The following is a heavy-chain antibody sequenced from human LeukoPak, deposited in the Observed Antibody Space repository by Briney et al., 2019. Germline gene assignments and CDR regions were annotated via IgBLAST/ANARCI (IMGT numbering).Heavy chain of an antibody. V-gene: IGHV3-30*02. Sequence: PGGSLRLSCAASGFTFSTYGMHWVRQAPGKGLEWVAFIRFDGSNEYYADSVKGRFTISRDNAKNSLYLQMNSLRAEDTAVYYCARDAVVTTDYWGQGTLVTVSS. CDR2: IRFDGSNE. CDR3: ARDAVVTTDY. J-gene: IGHJ4*02. D-gene: IGHD4-11*01. CDR1: GFTFSTYG.